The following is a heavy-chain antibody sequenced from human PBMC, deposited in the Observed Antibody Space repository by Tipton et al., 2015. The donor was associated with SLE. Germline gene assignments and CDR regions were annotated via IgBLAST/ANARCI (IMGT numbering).Heavy chain of an antibody. Sequence: TLSLTCTVSGGSVGNYYWSWIRQSPGKGLEWIGYIHYTGSTEYNPFLKSRVTISVDTSKNQFNLKLRSVTVVDTAMYYCAREHISSLRDAFEVWGQGTMVTVSS. V-gene: IGHV4-59*02. D-gene: IGHD2-15*01. CDR1: GGSVGNYY. CDR2: IHYTGST. CDR3: AREHISSLRDAFEV. J-gene: IGHJ3*01.